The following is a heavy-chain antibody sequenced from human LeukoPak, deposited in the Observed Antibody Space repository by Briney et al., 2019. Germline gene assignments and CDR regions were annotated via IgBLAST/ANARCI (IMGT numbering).Heavy chain of an antibody. V-gene: IGHV3-23*01. CDR3: AKDQSSITMVRGFDP. D-gene: IGHD3-10*01. J-gene: IGHJ5*02. CDR1: GFTFSSYG. CDR2: ISGSGGST. Sequence: GGTLRLSCAASGFTFSSYGMSWVRQAPGKGLEWVSAISGSGGSTYYADSVKGRFTISRDNSKNTLYLQMNSLRAEDTAVYYCAKDQSSITMVRGFDPWGQGTLVTVSS.